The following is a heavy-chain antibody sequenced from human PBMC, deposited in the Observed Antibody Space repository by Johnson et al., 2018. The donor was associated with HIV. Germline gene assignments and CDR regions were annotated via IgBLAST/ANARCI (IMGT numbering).Heavy chain of an antibody. D-gene: IGHD3-16*01. CDR2: MWYDGSEI. J-gene: IGHJ3*02. Sequence: VQLLESGGGVVQPGRSLTLSCAASGFTLSSYGMHWVRQAPGKGLEWVAIMWYDGSEIGYADSVKGRFTISRDISKNTVYLQMSSLKPEDTAVYYCTRDRRQIWSYVGTFDTWGPGAPVTVSS. CDR3: TRDRRQIWSYVGTFDT. CDR1: GFTLSSYG. V-gene: IGHV3-30*19.